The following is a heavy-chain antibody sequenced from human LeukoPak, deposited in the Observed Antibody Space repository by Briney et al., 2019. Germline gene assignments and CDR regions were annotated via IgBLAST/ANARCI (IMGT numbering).Heavy chain of an antibody. CDR3: ARGTQIF. V-gene: IGHV3-74*01. J-gene: IGHJ4*02. CDR2: ISTDGSST. D-gene: IGHD2/OR15-2a*01. Sequence: GGSLRLSCAASGFTFSSYWMHWVRQTPGKGLVWVSRISTDGSSTTYADSVKGRFTISRDNAKNTLYLQMHSLRAEDTATYYCARGTQIFWGQGTLVTVSS. CDR1: GFTFSSYW.